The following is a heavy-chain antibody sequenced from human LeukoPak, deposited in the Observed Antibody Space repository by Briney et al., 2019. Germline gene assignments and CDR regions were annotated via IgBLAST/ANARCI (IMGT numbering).Heavy chain of an antibody. J-gene: IGHJ4*02. D-gene: IGHD1-26*01. CDR1: DVSISGYY. V-gene: IGHV4-59*01. Sequence: KPSETLSLTCTVSDVSISGYYWSWIRQPPGKGLEWIGYIYNSGSTNYNPSLKSRVTISVDTSMNQFSLKLSSVTAADTAVYYCARSNSESYYRGYYFDYWGQGTLVTVSS. CDR2: IYNSGST. CDR3: ARSNSESYYRGYYFDY.